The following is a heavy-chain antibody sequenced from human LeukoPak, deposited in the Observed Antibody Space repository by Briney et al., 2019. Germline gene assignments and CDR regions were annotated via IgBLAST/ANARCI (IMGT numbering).Heavy chain of an antibody. CDR2: IYYSGST. J-gene: IGHJ4*02. CDR3: ARYRSESNDY. Sequence: SETLSLTCTVSGGSISSGGYYWSWIRQHPGKGLEWIGYIYYSGSTYYNPSLKSRVTISVDTSKNQFSLKLSSVTAADTAVYYCARYRSESNDYWGQGTLVTVSS. D-gene: IGHD3-10*01. CDR1: GGSISSGGYY. V-gene: IGHV4-31*03.